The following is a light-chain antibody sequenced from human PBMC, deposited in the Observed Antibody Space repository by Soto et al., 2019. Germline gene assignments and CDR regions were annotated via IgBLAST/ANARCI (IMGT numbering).Light chain of an antibody. J-gene: IGKJ4*01. CDR3: QQYNDWPRT. Sequence: EVVMTQSPATLSVSPGERATLSCRASQSVRSHLAWYQQKPGQAPSLLIFGASTRATGVPARFSGSESGTEFTLTIGSLQSEDLAVYYCQQYNDWPRTFGGGPKVEIK. CDR2: GAS. CDR1: QSVRSH. V-gene: IGKV3-15*01.